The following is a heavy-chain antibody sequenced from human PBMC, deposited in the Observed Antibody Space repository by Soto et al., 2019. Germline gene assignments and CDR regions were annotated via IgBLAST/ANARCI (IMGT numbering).Heavy chain of an antibody. D-gene: IGHD3-16*01. Sequence: QVQLQESGPGLVKPSETLSLTCVVSGGSLSSYYWSWIRQPPGKGLEWIGYIYYSGSTNYNPSLQSRVTISVDTSKNPFSRKLSSVTAADTAVYYCARTWGSTTDYWGRGTLVTATS. CDR3: ARTWGSTTDY. CDR1: GGSLSSYY. J-gene: IGHJ4*02. CDR2: IYYSGST. V-gene: IGHV4-59*01.